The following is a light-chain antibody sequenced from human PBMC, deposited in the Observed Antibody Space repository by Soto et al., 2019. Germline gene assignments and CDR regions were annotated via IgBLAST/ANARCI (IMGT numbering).Light chain of an antibody. CDR3: CSYAGSTTHYV. Sequence: QSALTQPAAVSGSTGRWITISCLGPRSNFGYYNLVSWYQQHPGKAPKLIIYEVNKRPSGFSNRFSGSKSGNTASLTISGLQAEDEADYYCCSYAGSTTHYVFGTGTKVTVL. V-gene: IGLV2-23*02. CDR2: EVN. CDR1: RSNFGYYNL. J-gene: IGLJ1*01.